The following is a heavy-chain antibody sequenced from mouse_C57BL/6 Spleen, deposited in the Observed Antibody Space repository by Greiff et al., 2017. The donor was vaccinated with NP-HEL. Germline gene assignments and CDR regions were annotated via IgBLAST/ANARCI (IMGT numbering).Heavy chain of an antibody. CDR3: ASIYYGYDGAMDY. Sequence: QVQLQQPGAELVKPGASVKLSCKASGYTFTSYWMHWVKQRPGQGLEWIGMIHPNSGSTNYNEKFKRKATLTVDKSSSTAYMQLSSLTSEDSAVYYCASIYYGYDGAMDYWGQGTSVTVSS. D-gene: IGHD2-2*01. V-gene: IGHV1-64*01. CDR2: IHPNSGST. CDR1: GYTFTSYW. J-gene: IGHJ4*01.